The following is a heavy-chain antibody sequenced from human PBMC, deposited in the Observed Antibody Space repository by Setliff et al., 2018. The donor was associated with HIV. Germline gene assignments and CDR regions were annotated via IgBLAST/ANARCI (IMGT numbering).Heavy chain of an antibody. J-gene: IGHJ4*02. CDR1: GFTFSNYA. V-gene: IGHV3-23*01. CDR2: ISGSGDIT. Sequence: GALRLSCAASGFTFSNYAMSWVRQAPGKGLEWVSVISGSGDITYYRESVKGRLTVSRDNSNNTVYLQMNSLRAEDTAMYYCAKTQTVITVYGPFDSWGQGTPVTVSS. CDR3: AKTQTVITVYGPFDS. D-gene: IGHD4-4*01.